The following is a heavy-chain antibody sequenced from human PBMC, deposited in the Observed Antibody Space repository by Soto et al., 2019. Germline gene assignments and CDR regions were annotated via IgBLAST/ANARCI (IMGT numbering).Heavy chain of an antibody. CDR2: IYYNGAT. V-gene: IGHV4-31*01. D-gene: IGHD3-3*01. J-gene: IGHJ3*02. Sequence: QVQLQETGPGLVKPSQTLTLTCTVSGDSISSDPYHWSWIRQHPGKGLEWIGNIYYNGATYYSLSLKSLTTISVDTFKNHFSLKLISLTAADTAVYYCARASRMGAALDPDAFDIWGQGTLVTVSS. CDR1: GDSISSDPYH. CDR3: ARASRMGAALDPDAFDI.